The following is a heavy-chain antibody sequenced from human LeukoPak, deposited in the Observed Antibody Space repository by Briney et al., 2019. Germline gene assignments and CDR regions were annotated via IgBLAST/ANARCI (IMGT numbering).Heavy chain of an antibody. CDR2: LYYSGST. D-gene: IGHD2-2*01. CDR1: GGSFSSCSYY. Sequence: SETLSLTCTVSGGSFSSCSYYWGWLRQPPGQGLKWFVSLYYSGSTYYNPSLNRRVTIYVDTSKQQFALKLSSVTAADTAVYYCASSYCSSTTCYYPFVYWGQGTLVTVCS. J-gene: IGHJ4*02. V-gene: IGHV4-39*01. CDR3: ASSYCSSTTCYYPFVY.